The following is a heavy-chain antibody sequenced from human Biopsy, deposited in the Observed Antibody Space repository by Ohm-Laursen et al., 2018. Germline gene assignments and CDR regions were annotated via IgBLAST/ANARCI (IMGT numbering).Heavy chain of an antibody. Sequence: GASVKVSCKASGYTFTGQYLHWVRQVPGQGLEWMGWINPHSGTTKFARDFQGRVTMTRDTSITTAYMELRRLRSGDTAVYYCAKGQDLRGGAEYFQHWGQGALVTVSS. J-gene: IGHJ1*01. CDR1: GYTFTGQY. D-gene: IGHD2-15*01. CDR2: INPHSGTT. CDR3: AKGQDLRGGAEYFQH. V-gene: IGHV1-2*02.